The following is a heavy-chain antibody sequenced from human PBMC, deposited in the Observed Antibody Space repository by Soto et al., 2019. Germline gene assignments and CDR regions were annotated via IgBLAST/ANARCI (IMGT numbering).Heavy chain of an antibody. J-gene: IGHJ3*02. D-gene: IGHD2-8*01. V-gene: IGHV1-18*01. CDR1: GYTFTNYG. Sequence: QLPLVQSGAEVKKPGASVKVSCKASGYTFTNYGISWVRQAPGQGLEWMGWISGYNDNTNYAQELQGRVTMTTDTSTNTAYRELRSLTSDDTAVYYCARAHRTDVYALDTWGQGTMVTVTS. CDR3: ARAHRTDVYALDT. CDR2: ISGYNDNT.